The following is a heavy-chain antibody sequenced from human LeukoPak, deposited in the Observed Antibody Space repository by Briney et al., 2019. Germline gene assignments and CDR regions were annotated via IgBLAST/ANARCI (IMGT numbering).Heavy chain of an antibody. V-gene: IGHV3-23*01. CDR3: AKDLGSRWPQGWFDP. CDR1: GFTFSSYA. D-gene: IGHD1-1*01. CDR2: ISGSGGST. Sequence: GGSRRLSCTASGFTFSSYAMSWVRQAPGKGLEWVSGISGSGGSTYYADSVKGRFTISRDNSKNTLYLQMNSLRAEDTAVYYCAKDLGSRWPQGWFDPWGQGTLVTVSS. J-gene: IGHJ5*02.